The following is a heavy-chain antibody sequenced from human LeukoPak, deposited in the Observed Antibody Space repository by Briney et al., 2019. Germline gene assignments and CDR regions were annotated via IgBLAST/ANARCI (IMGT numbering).Heavy chain of an antibody. CDR1: GFTFTDYY. Sequence: PGGSLRLSCAASGFTFTDYYMSWIRQAPGKGLEWVSYISSGSSHTKYADSVKGRFTIARDNAMNSLYLQMNSLRAEDTAVYYCARERSGYYDTSGSLDYWGQGTLVTVSS. CDR3: ARERSGYYDTSGSLDY. J-gene: IGHJ4*02. CDR2: ISSGSSHT. D-gene: IGHD3-22*01. V-gene: IGHV3-11*06.